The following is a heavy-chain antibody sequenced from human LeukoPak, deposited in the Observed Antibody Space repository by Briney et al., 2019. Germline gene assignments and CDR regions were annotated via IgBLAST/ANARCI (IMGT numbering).Heavy chain of an antibody. CDR1: GFPFSDSW. J-gene: IGHJ4*02. CDR2: ISSSGSTI. D-gene: IGHD3-9*01. V-gene: IGHV3-48*04. Sequence: PGGSLRLSCAASGFPFSDSWMDWVRQAPGKGLEWVSYISSSGSTIYYADSVKGRFTISRDNAKNSLYLQMNSLRAEDTAVYYCARESDILTGYYTRTFDYWGQGTLVTVSS. CDR3: ARESDILTGYYTRTFDY.